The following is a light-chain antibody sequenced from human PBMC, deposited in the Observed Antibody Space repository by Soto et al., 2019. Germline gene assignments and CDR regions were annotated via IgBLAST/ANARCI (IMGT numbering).Light chain of an antibody. V-gene: IGLV1-44*01. CDR3: AAWDDSLNGWV. J-gene: IGLJ3*02. Sequence: QSVLTQPPSASGTPGQRVTISCSGSSSNIGSNTVNWYQQLPGTAPKLLIYSNDQRHSGVPDRFSGSKSDTSGSLAISGLQSEDEADYYCAAWDDSLNGWVFGGGTKLTVL. CDR2: SND. CDR1: SSNIGSNT.